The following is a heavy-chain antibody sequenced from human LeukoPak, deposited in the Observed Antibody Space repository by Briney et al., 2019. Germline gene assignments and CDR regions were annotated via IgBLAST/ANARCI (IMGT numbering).Heavy chain of an antibody. V-gene: IGHV4-34*01. Sequence: SETLSLTCAVYGGSFSVYYCSWIRQPPGKGLEWIGEINHSGSTNYNPSLKSRVTISVDTSKNQFSLKLSSVTAADTAVYYCARGSVVPAALDYWGQGTLVTVSS. CDR3: ARGSVVPAALDY. J-gene: IGHJ4*02. CDR2: INHSGST. CDR1: GGSFSVYY. D-gene: IGHD2-2*01.